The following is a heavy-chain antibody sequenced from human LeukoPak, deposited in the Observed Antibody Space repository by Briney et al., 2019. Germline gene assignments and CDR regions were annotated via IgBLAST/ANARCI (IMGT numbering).Heavy chain of an antibody. CDR2: INHSGST. CDR1: GFSFGTYW. V-gene: IGHV4-34*01. CDR3: ARGRAVAGTFDY. J-gene: IGHJ4*02. D-gene: IGHD6-19*01. Sequence: GSLRLSCAASGFSFGTYWMIWVRQPPGKGLEWIGEINHSGSTNYNPSLKSRVTISVDTSKNQFSLKLSSVTAADTAVYYCARGRAVAGTFDYWGQGTLVTVSS.